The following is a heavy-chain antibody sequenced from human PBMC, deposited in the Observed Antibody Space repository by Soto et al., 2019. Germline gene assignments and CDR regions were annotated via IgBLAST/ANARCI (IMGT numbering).Heavy chain of an antibody. CDR2: IYYSGST. CDR1: GGSISSYY. D-gene: IGHD6-13*01. CDR3: ARAVGSSWARYNWFDP. Sequence: XGTLSLTCTVSGGSISSYYWSWIRQPPGKGLEWIGYIYYSGSTNYNPSLKSRVTISVDTSKNQFSLKLSSVTAADTAVYYCARAVGSSWARYNWFDPWGQGTLVTVSS. J-gene: IGHJ5*02. V-gene: IGHV4-59*01.